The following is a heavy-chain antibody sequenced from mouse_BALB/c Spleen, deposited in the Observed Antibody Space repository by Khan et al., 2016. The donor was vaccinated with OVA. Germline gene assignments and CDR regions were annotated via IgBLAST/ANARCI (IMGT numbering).Heavy chain of an antibody. V-gene: IGHV5-17*02. J-gene: IGHJ1*01. CDR3: ASSLITTWYLDV. D-gene: IGHD2-4*01. CDR2: VSFGSATI. Sequence: EVELVESGGGLVQPGGSRKLSCAASGFTFSTFGMHWVRQAPEKGLEWVAYVSFGSATIYYADTVKGRFTISRDNPKNTLFLQMTSLRSEDTAIXYCASSLITTWYLDVWGAGTAVTVSS. CDR1: GFTFSTFG.